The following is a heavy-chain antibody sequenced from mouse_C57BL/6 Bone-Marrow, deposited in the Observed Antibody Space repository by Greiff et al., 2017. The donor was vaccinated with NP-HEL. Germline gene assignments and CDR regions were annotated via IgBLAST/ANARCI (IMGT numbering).Heavy chain of an antibody. J-gene: IGHJ2*01. D-gene: IGHD1-1*01. CDR2: IYPGGGYT. CDR3: ARSDYGSSYFFFDY. Sequence: VQLQESGAELVRPGTSVKMSCKASGYTFTNYWIGWAKQRPGHGLEWIGDIYPGGGYTNYNEKFKGKATLTADKSSSTAYMQFSSLTSEDSAIYYCARSDYGSSYFFFDYWGQGTTLTVSS. V-gene: IGHV1-63*01. CDR1: GYTFTNYW.